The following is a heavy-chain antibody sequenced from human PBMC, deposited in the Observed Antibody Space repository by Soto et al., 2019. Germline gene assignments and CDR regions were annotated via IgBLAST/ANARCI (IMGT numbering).Heavy chain of an antibody. D-gene: IGHD3-16*01. Sequence: GGSLRLSCAASGFTVSSNYMSWVRQAPGKGLEWVSVIYSGGSTYYADSVKGRFTISRDNSKNTLYLQMNSLRAEDTAVYYCAREKRIMITFGGWYFDLWGRGTLVTVSS. CDR1: GFTVSSNY. CDR2: IYSGGST. J-gene: IGHJ2*01. CDR3: AREKRIMITFGGWYFDL. V-gene: IGHV3-66*01.